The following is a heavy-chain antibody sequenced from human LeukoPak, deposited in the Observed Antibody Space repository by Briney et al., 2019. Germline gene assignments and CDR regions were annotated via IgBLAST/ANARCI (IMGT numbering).Heavy chain of an antibody. CDR2: ISAYNGNT. J-gene: IGHJ6*02. CDR3: ARDQEIAAAGFYYYYYGMDV. V-gene: IGHV1-18*01. CDR1: GYTFTSYG. Sequence: ASVKVSCKASGYTFTSYGISWVRQAPGQGLEWTGWISAYNGNTNYAQKLQGRVTMTTDTSTSTAYMELRSLRSDDTAVYYCARDQEIAAAGFYYYYYGMDVWGQGTTVTVSS. D-gene: IGHD6-13*01.